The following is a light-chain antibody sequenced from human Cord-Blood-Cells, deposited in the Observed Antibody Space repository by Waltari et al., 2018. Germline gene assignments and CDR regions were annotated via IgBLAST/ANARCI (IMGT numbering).Light chain of an antibody. CDR2: DVS. CDR3: SSYTSSSTWV. V-gene: IGLV2-14*03. J-gene: IGLJ3*02. CDR1: SSDVGGYHY. Sequence: QSALTQPASVSGSPGQSITLSCTGTSSDVGGYHYVSWYQTHPGKAPKLMIYDVSNRPSGVSNRFSGSKSGNTASLTISGLQAEDEADYYCSSYTSSSTWVFGGGTKLTVL.